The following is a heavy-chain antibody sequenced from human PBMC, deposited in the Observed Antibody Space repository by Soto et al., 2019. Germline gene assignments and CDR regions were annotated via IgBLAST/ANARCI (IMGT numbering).Heavy chain of an antibody. CDR3: AKEVGRGVAGFDY. J-gene: IGHJ4*02. CDR2: ISGSGGTT. CDR1: GFTFSSYA. V-gene: IGHV3-23*01. Sequence: PAVSLILSCASSGFTFSSYAMSWVRQAPGKGLEWVSAISGSGGTTYYADSVKGRFTISRDNSKNTLYLQMNSLRAEDTAVYYCAKEVGRGVAGFDYWGQGTLV. D-gene: IGHD6-19*01.